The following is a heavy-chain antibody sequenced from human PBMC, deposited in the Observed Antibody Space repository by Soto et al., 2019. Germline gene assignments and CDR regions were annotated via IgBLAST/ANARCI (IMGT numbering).Heavy chain of an antibody. V-gene: IGHV1-8*01. J-gene: IGHJ4*02. D-gene: IGHD6-25*01. CDR3: ARRKERSGPYYLDY. CDR2: MNPNTGNT. Sequence: QVQLVQSGAEVKKPGASVKVSCKASGYTFATYDFAWVRQATGQGLEWMGWMNPNTGNTGYAQAFLGRVTMTRNTSITTAYMELSSLRSEDTAVYFCARRKERSGPYYLDYWGQGTLVTVSS. CDR1: GYTFATYD.